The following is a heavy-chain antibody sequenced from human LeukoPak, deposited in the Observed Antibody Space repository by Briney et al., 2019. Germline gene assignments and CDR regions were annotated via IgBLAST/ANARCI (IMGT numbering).Heavy chain of an antibody. CDR2: IYSGGST. D-gene: IGHD4-17*01. J-gene: IGHJ5*02. CDR1: GFTVSSNY. CDR3: ARFGRKMTAVKRGPNWFDP. V-gene: IGHV3-53*01. Sequence: GGSLRLSCAASGFTVSSNYMSWVRQAPGKGLEWVSVIYSGGSTYYADSVKGRFTISRDNSKNTLYLQMNSLRAEDTAVYYCARFGRKMTAVKRGPNWFDPWGQGTLVTVSS.